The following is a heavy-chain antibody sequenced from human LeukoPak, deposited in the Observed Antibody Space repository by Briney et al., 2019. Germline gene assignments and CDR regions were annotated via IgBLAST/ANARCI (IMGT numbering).Heavy chain of an antibody. D-gene: IGHD7-27*01. J-gene: IGHJ4*02. CDR3: VRSNWGLFDY. CDR2: IYYSGST. CDR1: GGSISSSSYY. Sequence: TSETLSLTCTVSGGSISSSSYYWGWVRQPPGKGLEWIGSIYYSGSTYYNPSLKSRVTISVDTSKNQFSLKLSSVTAADTAVYYCVRSNWGLFDYWGQGTLVTVSS. V-gene: IGHV4-39*01.